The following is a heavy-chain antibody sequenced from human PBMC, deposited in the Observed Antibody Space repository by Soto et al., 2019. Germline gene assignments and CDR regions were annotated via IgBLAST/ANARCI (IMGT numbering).Heavy chain of an antibody. D-gene: IGHD3-10*01. V-gene: IGHV4-39*01. Sequence: SETLSLTCTGSGGSVSSSSHYWGWIRQPPGKGLEWIGSIYYSGSTYYNPSLKSRVTISVDTSKNQFCLKLSTVTAADTAVYYCARLYTDRVRITAYFDHWGQGTLVTLS. J-gene: IGHJ4*02. CDR1: GGSVSSSSHY. CDR2: IYYSGST. CDR3: ARLYTDRVRITAYFDH.